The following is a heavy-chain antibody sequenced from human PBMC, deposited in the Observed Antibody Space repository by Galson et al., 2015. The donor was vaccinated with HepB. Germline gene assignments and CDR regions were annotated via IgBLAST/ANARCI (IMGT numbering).Heavy chain of an antibody. CDR1: GFTFSRYW. V-gene: IGHV3-7*03. CDR3: ARHKGFYGSGTYGIDS. Sequence: SLRLSCAASGFTFSRYWMSWVRQAPGKGLEWVANIKQDGSDKYYVDSVKGRFTISRDNAKNSLFLRMNSLRVEDTAIYYCARHKGFYGSGTYGIDSWGQGTLVIVSS. CDR2: IKQDGSDK. D-gene: IGHD3-10*01. J-gene: IGHJ4*02.